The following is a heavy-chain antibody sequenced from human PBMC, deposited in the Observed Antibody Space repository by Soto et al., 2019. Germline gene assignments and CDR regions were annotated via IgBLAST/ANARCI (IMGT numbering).Heavy chain of an antibody. CDR1: GGSISTNDSY. D-gene: IGHD4-17*01. CDR3: ARRSHYGDFWYVFAY. V-gene: IGHV4-30-4*01. CDR2: IYYSGSS. Sequence: QVQLQESGPGLVKPSQTLSLTCTVSGGSISTNDSYMSWIRQPPGKGLEWIGYIYYSGSSSYNPFLRSRVTISVDTSKNQVSLKLSSVTAADTAVYYCARRSHYGDFWYVFAYWCQGTLVTVSS. J-gene: IGHJ4*02.